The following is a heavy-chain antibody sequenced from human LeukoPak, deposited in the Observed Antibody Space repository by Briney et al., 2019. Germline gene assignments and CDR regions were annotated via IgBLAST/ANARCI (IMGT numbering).Heavy chain of an antibody. CDR2: ISAYNGNT. CDR3: ARAGRSGYGNYYFDY. Sequence: ASVRVSCKTSGYTFNSYGISWVRQAPGQGLECMGWISAYNGNTNYAQKLQGRVTMTTDTSTSTAYMELRSLRSDDTAVYYCARAGRSGYGNYYFDYWGQGTLVTVSS. CDR1: GYTFNSYG. V-gene: IGHV1-18*01. J-gene: IGHJ4*02. D-gene: IGHD5-12*01.